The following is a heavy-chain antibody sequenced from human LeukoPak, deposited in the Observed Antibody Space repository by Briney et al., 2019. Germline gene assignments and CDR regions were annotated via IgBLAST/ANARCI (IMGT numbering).Heavy chain of an antibody. CDR2: INPNSGGT. V-gene: IGHV1-2*02. D-gene: IGHD1-26*01. CDR1: GYTFTDYY. CDR3: ARGSGSYPYYFDY. Sequence: ASVKVSCKASGYTFTDYYIHWVRQAPGQGLELMGWINPNSGGTNYVQKFQGRVTMTRGTSISTAYMELSRLRSDDTAVYYCARGSGSYPYYFDYWGQGTLVTVSS. J-gene: IGHJ4*02.